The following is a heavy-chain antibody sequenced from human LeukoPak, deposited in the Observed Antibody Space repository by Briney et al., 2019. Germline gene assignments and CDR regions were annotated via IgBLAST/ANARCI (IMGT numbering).Heavy chain of an antibody. CDR1: GFTFSSYE. J-gene: IGHJ4*02. CDR3: ARDLHIATSGNPVGY. D-gene: IGHD6-13*01. Sequence: PGGSLRLSCAASGFTFSSYEMNWVRQAPGKGLEWVSYISSSDSTIYYADSVKGRFTISRDNAKKTLFLQMNSLRAEDTAMYYCARDLHIATSGNPVGYWGQGTLVTVSS. CDR2: ISSSDSTI. V-gene: IGHV3-48*03.